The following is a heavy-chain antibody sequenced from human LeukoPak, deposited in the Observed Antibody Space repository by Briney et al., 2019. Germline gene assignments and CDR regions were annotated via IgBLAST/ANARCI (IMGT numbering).Heavy chain of an antibody. CDR3: ARSRRLQLFNAFDI. Sequence: PGGSLRLSCAASGFTFSSYAMHWVRQAPGKGLEYVSAISSNGGSTYYANSVKGRFTISRDNSKNTLYLQMGSLRAEDMAVYYCARSRRLQLFNAFDIWGQGTMVTVSS. CDR1: GFTFSSYA. V-gene: IGHV3-64*01. J-gene: IGHJ3*02. D-gene: IGHD5-24*01. CDR2: ISSNGGST.